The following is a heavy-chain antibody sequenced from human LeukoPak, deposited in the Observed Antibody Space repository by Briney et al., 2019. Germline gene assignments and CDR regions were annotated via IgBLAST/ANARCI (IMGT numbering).Heavy chain of an antibody. CDR3: AKDIGDGYNPPGAFDI. J-gene: IGHJ3*02. D-gene: IGHD5-24*01. CDR1: GFTFDDYA. V-gene: IGHV3-9*01. Sequence: GGSLRLSCAASGFTFDDYAMHWVRRAPGKGLEWVSGISWNSGSIGHADSVKGRFTISRDNAKNSLYLQMNSLRAEDTALYYCAKDIGDGYNPPGAFDIWGQGTMVTVSS. CDR2: ISWNSGSI.